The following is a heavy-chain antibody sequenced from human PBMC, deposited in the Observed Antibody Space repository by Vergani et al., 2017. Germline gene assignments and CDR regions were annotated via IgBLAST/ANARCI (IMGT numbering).Heavy chain of an antibody. CDR2: ISGSGGST. V-gene: IGHV3-23*01. CDR1: GFTFSSYA. D-gene: IGHD3-22*01. Sequence: EVQLLESGGGLAQPGGSLRLSCAASGFTFSSYAMSWVRQAPGKGLEWVSAISGSGGSTYYADSVKGRFTISRDNSKNTLYLQMNSLRAEDTAVYYCAPSTYYYDGSGSNQWGQGTLVTVSS. J-gene: IGHJ4*02. CDR3: APSTYYYDGSGSNQ.